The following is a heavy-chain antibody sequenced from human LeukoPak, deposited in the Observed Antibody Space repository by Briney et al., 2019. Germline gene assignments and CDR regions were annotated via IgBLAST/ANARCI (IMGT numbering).Heavy chain of an antibody. J-gene: IGHJ6*02. V-gene: IGHV1-46*01. CDR1: GYTFTSYY. CDR2: INPSGGST. CDR3: ARDTMTAAGNHYYYYGMDV. D-gene: IGHD6-13*01. Sequence: RGASVKVSCKASGYTFTSYYMHWVPQAPGQGLEWMGIINPSGGSTSYAQKFQGRVTMTRDTSTSTVYMELSSLRSEDTAVYYCARDTMTAAGNHYYYYGMDVWGQGTTVTVSS.